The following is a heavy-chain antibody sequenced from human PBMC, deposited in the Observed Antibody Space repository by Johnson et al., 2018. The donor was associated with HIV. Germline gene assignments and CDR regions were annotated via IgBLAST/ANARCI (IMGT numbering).Heavy chain of an antibody. CDR1: GFTFSSYG. Sequence: HVQLVESGGGVVQPGRSLRLSCAASGFTFSSYGMHWVRQAPGKGLEWVAVISYDGSNKYYADSVKGRFTISRDNAKNSLYLQMNSLRAEDTAMYYCAAYYDFWSGSYTSGFDIWGQGTMVTVSS. CDR2: ISYDGSNK. J-gene: IGHJ3*02. V-gene: IGHV3-30*03. CDR3: AAYYDFWSGSYTSGFDI. D-gene: IGHD3-3*01.